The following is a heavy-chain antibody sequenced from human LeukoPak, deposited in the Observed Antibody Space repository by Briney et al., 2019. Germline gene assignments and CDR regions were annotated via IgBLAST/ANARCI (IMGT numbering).Heavy chain of an antibody. CDR3: ARDSLGPVLLWFGELGY. V-gene: IGHV4-38-2*02. CDR2: IYHSGST. Sequence: SETLSLTCAVSGYSISSCYYWGWIRQPPGKGLEWIASIYHSGSTYYNPSLKSRVTISVDTSKNQFSLKLSSVTAADTAVYYCARDSLGPVLLWFGELGYWGQGTLVTVSS. D-gene: IGHD3-10*01. CDR1: GYSISSCYY. J-gene: IGHJ4*02.